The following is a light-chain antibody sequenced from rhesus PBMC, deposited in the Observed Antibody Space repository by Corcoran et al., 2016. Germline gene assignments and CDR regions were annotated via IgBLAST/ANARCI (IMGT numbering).Light chain of an antibody. V-gene: IGKV1-43*02. CDR3: LQYNSDPLT. Sequence: DIQMTQSPSSLSAPVGDRVTITCRASQGISTYLNWYQQKPGKAPKRLIYAAPSLQRGVPARFSGSGSGTDFTLTISSLQPEDFATYYCLQYNSDPLTFGGGTKVEIK. J-gene: IGKJ4*01. CDR1: QGISTY. CDR2: AAP.